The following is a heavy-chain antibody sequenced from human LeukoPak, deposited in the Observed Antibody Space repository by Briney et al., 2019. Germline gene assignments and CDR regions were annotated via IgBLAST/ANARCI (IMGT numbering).Heavy chain of an antibody. V-gene: IGHV3-30*18. CDR3: AKDPHYDILTGYTYLWY. CDR1: GFTFSSYG. J-gene: IGHJ4*02. D-gene: IGHD3-9*01. Sequence: GGSLRLSCAASGFTFSSYGMHWVRQAPGKGLEWVAVISYDGSNKYYADSVKGRFTISRDNSKNTLYLQMNSLRAEDTAVYYCAKDPHYDILTGYTYLWYWGQGTLVTVSS. CDR2: ISYDGSNK.